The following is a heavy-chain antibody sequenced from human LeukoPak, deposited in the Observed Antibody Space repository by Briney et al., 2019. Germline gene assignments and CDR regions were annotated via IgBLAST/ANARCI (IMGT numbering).Heavy chain of an antibody. CDR3: AKDLRQWLVLGNYNYGMDV. CDR1: GFTFSSYG. D-gene: IGHD6-19*01. V-gene: IGHV3-30*18. Sequence: GRSLRLSCAASGFTFSSYGMHWVRQAPGKGLEWVAVISYDGSNKYYADSVKGRFTISRDNSKNTLYLQMNSLRAEDTAVYYCAKDLRQWLVLGNYNYGMDVWGKGTTVTVSS. J-gene: IGHJ6*04. CDR2: ISYDGSNK.